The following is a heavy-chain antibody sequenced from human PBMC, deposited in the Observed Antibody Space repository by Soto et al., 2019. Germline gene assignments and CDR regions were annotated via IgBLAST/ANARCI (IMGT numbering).Heavy chain of an antibody. J-gene: IGHJ3*02. V-gene: IGHV1-3*01. Sequence: QVRLVQSGAEVKKPGASVKVSCKASGYTFTSYAMHWVRQAPGQRLEWMGWINAGNGNTKYSQKFQGRVTITRDTSASTAYMELSRLRSEDTAVYYCARVGSSWYLSAFDIWGQGTMVTVSS. D-gene: IGHD6-13*01. CDR3: ARVGSSWYLSAFDI. CDR1: GYTFTSYA. CDR2: INAGNGNT.